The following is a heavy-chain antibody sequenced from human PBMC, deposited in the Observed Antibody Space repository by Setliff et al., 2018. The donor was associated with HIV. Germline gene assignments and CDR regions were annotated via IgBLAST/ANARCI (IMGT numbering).Heavy chain of an antibody. D-gene: IGHD2-15*01. Sequence: SETLSLTCSVPDYSISTTYFWGWIRQPPGEGLEWIVSFYHSGDTYYNPSLKSRVTISVDTSKNQFSLKLSSVTAADTAVYYCARQEPFGGTPEGDYWGPGTLVTVSS. CDR1: DYSISTTYF. CDR3: ARQEPFGGTPEGDY. CDR2: FYHSGDT. J-gene: IGHJ4*01. V-gene: IGHV4-38-2*01.